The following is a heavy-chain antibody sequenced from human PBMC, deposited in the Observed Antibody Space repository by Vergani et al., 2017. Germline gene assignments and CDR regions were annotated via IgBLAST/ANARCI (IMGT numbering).Heavy chain of an antibody. CDR3: ARGGWGQYGREGDY. CDR1: GYIFNSYY. J-gene: IGHJ4*02. Sequence: QVQLVQSGAAVKKPGASVKLSCKSSGYIFNSYYIHWVRQAPGQGLEWMGWINTNTGNPTYAQGFTGRFVFSLDTSVSTAYLQISSLKAEDTAVYYCARGGWGQYGREGDYWGQGTLVTVSS. V-gene: IGHV7-4-1*02. D-gene: IGHD2-15*01. CDR2: INTNTGNP.